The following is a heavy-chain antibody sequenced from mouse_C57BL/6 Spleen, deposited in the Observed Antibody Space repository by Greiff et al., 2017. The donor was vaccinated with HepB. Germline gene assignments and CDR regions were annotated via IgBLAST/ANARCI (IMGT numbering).Heavy chain of an antibody. CDR1: GFTFSDYG. V-gene: IGHV5-17*01. J-gene: IGHJ1*03. Sequence: DVQLVESGGGLVKPGGSLKLSCAASGFTFSDYGMHWVRQAPEKGLEWVAYISSGSSTIYYADTVKGRFTISRDNAKNTLFLQMTSLRSEDTAMYYCARENWDGYFDVWGTGTTVTVSS. CDR2: ISSGSSTI. D-gene: IGHD4-1*01. CDR3: ARENWDGYFDV.